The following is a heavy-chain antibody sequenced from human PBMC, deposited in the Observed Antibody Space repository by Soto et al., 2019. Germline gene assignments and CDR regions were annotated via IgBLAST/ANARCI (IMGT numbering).Heavy chain of an antibody. D-gene: IGHD6-25*01. CDR2: ISYDGSNK. CDR1: GFTFSSYG. Sequence: QVQLVESGEGVVQPGRSLRLSCAASGFTFSSYGMHWVRQAPSKGLEWVAVISYDGSNKYYADSVKGRFTISRDNSKNTLYLQMNSLRAEDTAVYYCAKDRRPNYYYGMDVWGQGTTVTVSS. J-gene: IGHJ6*02. CDR3: AKDRRPNYYYGMDV. V-gene: IGHV3-30*18.